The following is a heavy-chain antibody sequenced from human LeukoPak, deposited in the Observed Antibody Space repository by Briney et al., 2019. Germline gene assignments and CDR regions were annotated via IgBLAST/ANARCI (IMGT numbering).Heavy chain of an antibody. CDR1: GGSFRGYY. Sequence: SETLSLTCAVYGGSFRGYYWSWIRQPPGKGLEGIGEINHSGSTNYNPSLKSRVTISVDTSKNQFSLKLSSVTAADTAVYYCARFQVVVVPAAKGGVGWFDPWGQGTLVTVSS. V-gene: IGHV4-34*01. D-gene: IGHD2-2*01. J-gene: IGHJ5*02. CDR2: INHSGST. CDR3: ARFQVVVVPAAKGGVGWFDP.